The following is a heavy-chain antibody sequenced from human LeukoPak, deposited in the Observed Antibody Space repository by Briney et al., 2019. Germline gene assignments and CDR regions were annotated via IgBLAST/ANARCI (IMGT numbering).Heavy chain of an antibody. CDR2: ISTYNGNT. CDR3: ARDPGYSSDWTHSYYGMDV. D-gene: IGHD6-19*01. J-gene: IGHJ6*02. Sequence: ASVKVSCKASGYTFTSYGISWVRQAPGQGLQWMGWISTYNGNTNYAQKLQGRVTMTTDTSTGTAYMELRSLRSDDTAAYYCARDPGYSSDWTHSYYGMDVWGQGTTVTVSS. V-gene: IGHV1-18*01. CDR1: GYTFTSYG.